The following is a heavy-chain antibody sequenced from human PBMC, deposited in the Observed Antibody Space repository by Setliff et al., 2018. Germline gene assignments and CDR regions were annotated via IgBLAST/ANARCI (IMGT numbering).Heavy chain of an antibody. J-gene: IGHJ6*02. D-gene: IGHD2-2*01. V-gene: IGHV4-61*03. CDR2: IYYSGGA. CDR1: GYSIRSGYY. Sequence: PSETLSLTCGVSGYSIRSGYYWGWVRLSPGKGLEWIGYIYYSGGATYNPSLRGRASIAIGASKAHFSLDLRTVTTADTAVYYCARDASFGFDVWGPGITVTVSS. CDR3: ARDASFGFDV.